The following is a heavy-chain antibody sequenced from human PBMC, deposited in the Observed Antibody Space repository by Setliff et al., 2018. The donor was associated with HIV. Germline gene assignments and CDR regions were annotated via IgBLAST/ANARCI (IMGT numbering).Heavy chain of an antibody. J-gene: IGHJ6*01. CDR3: TGPAMAAAGPLEYYYYYGMDV. Sequence: SDTLSLTCAVSGDSVSGPNYNWGWVRQPPGKGLEWIGTISFRGSTSYNPSLKSRVTISLDTSKSQFSLNLNSVTAADAAVYYCTGPAMAAAGPLEYYYYYGMDVWG. V-gene: IGHV4-39*01. CDR2: ISFRGST. CDR1: GDSVSGPNYN. D-gene: IGHD6-13*01.